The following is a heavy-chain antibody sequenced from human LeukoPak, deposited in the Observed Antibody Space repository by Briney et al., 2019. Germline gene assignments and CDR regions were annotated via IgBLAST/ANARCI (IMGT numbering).Heavy chain of an antibody. CDR1: GGSISSSSYY. CDR3: ARRXPSSGWSIFDY. CDR2: IYYSGST. J-gene: IGHJ4*02. Sequence: PSETLSLTCTVSGGSISSSSYYWGWIRQPPGKGLEWIVSIYYSGSTYYNPSLKSRVTISVDTSKNQFSLKLSSVTAADTAVYXCARRXPSSGWSIFDYWGQGTLVTVSS. D-gene: IGHD6-19*01. V-gene: IGHV4-39*01.